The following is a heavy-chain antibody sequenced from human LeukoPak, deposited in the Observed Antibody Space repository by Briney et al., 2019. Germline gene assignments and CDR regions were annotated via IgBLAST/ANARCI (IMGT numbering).Heavy chain of an antibody. J-gene: IGHJ4*02. CDR2: INPNSGGT. CDR1: GYTFTGYY. V-gene: IGHV1-2*02. CDR3: ARGRIAAAGSIDY. Sequence: ASVKVSCKASGYTFTGYYMHWVRQAPGQGLEWMGWINPNSGGTNYAQKFQGRVTMTRDTCISTAYMELSRLRSDDTAVYYCARGRIAAAGSIDYWGQGTLVTVSS. D-gene: IGHD6-13*01.